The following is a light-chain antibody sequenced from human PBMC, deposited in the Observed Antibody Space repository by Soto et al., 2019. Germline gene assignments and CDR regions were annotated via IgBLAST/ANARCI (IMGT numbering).Light chain of an antibody. CDR2: KAS. CDR3: QQYNSFPYT. J-gene: IGKJ2*01. CDR1: QSISSG. Sequence: DIQMTQSPSTLSASFGDRVTIPCRASQSISSGLAWYQQKPGKAPKLLMYKASTLESGVPSRFSGSGSGTEFTLTIRSLQPDDFATYYCQQYNSFPYTFGQGTRLEMK. V-gene: IGKV1-5*03.